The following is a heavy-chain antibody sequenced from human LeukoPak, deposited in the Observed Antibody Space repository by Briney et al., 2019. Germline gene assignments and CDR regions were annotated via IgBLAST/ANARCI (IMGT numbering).Heavy chain of an antibody. J-gene: IGHJ4*02. CDR3: VRGLGSGTSDY. D-gene: IGHD3-10*01. CDR2: IYGDGSST. V-gene: IGHV3-74*01. Sequence: GGSLRLSCAASGFTFSSYWMHWVRQAPGKGLVWVSRIYGDGSSTSYADSVKGRFTISRDNAKNTLYLQMNSLRADDTAVYYCVRGLGSGTSDYWGQGTLVTVSS. CDR1: GFTFSSYW.